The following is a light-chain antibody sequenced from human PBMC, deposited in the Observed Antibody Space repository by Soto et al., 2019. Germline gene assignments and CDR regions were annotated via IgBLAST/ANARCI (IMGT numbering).Light chain of an antibody. J-gene: IGLJ2*01. V-gene: IGLV1-40*01. Sequence: QSVLTQPPSVSGAPGQRVTISCTGSSSNIGAGFDVHWYQQLPGTAPKLLIFVNSNRPSGFPDRFSGSKSGTSASLAITGLQAEDEADYYCQSYDSSLTGVVFGGGTKLTVL. CDR2: VNS. CDR3: QSYDSSLTGVV. CDR1: SSNIGAGFD.